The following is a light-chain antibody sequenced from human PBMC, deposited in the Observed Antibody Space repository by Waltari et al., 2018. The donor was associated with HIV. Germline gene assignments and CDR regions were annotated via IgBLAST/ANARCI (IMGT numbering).Light chain of an antibody. CDR2: RNN. J-gene: IGLJ1*01. Sequence: QSVLTQPPSVSGPPGQRVSNTCSGSSANIGNTYVYFYQQHPGTAPKLLTPRNNQRPSGVPDRFSGSKSGTSASLAISGLRSEDEADYYCAVWDDSLRGSVFGTGTEVTVL. CDR3: AVWDDSLRGSV. V-gene: IGLV1-47*01. CDR1: SANIGNTY.